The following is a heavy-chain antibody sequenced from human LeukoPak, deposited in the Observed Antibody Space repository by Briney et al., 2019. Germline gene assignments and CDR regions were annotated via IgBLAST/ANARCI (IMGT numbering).Heavy chain of an antibody. Sequence: PGGSLRLSCAASGFTFSSYGMSWVRQAPGKGLEWVSAISGSGGSTYYADSVKGRFTISRDNSKNTLYLQMNSLRAEDTAVYYCAKDGATTVVTPVDYWGQGTLVTVSS. V-gene: IGHV3-23*01. J-gene: IGHJ4*02. CDR3: AKDGATTVVTPVDY. CDR2: ISGSGGST. CDR1: GFTFSSYG. D-gene: IGHD4-23*01.